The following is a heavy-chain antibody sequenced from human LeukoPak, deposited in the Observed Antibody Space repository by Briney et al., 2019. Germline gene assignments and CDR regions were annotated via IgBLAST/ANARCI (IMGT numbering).Heavy chain of an antibody. J-gene: IGHJ4*02. V-gene: IGHV3-23*01. Sequence: GGSLRLSCAASGFTFSRIAMTWVRQAPGKGVEWVSTIRSNGDTAYNADSVRGGSAISRDNSKNALFLQMNSLTVEDTAIYYCAKGQELDDGFFDSWGQGTLVTVSS. CDR3: AKGQELDDGFFDS. CDR2: IRSNGDTA. D-gene: IGHD1-1*01. CDR1: GFTFSRIA.